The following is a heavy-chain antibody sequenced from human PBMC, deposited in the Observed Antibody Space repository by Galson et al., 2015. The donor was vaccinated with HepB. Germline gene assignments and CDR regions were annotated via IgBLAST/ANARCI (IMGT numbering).Heavy chain of an antibody. CDR1: GGSFSGYY. Sequence: ETLSLTCAVYGGSFSGYYWSWIRQPPGKGLEWIGEINHSGSTNYNPSLKSRVTISVDTSKNQFSLKLSSVTAADTAVYYCARGRRTVTTYWFDPWGQGTLVTVSS. V-gene: IGHV4-34*01. CDR3: ARGRRTVTTYWFDP. CDR2: INHSGST. D-gene: IGHD4-17*01. J-gene: IGHJ5*02.